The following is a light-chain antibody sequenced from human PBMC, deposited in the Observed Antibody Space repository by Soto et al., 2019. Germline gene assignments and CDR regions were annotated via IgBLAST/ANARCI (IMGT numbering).Light chain of an antibody. V-gene: IGKV3-20*01. CDR2: GAS. CDR3: QQYTKSPWT. Sequence: EVVLTQSPGTLSLSPGERATLSCGASQSVGSTHVAWYQQKPGQAPRLLIYGASSRATGIPDRFSGSGSGTDFTLTISRLEPEDFAVYYCQQYTKSPWTFGQGTKVEMK. J-gene: IGKJ1*01. CDR1: QSVGSTH.